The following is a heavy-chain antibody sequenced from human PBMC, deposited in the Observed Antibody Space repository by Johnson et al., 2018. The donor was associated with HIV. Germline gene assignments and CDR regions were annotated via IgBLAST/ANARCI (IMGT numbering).Heavy chain of an antibody. D-gene: IGHD2-2*01. CDR2: IKQDGSEK. V-gene: IGHV3-7*02. J-gene: IGHJ3*02. CDR1: GFTFSSYW. Sequence: VRLVESGGGLVQPGGSLRLSCAASGFTFSSYWMSWVRQAPGKGLEWVANIKQDGSEKYYVDSVKGRFTISRDNAKNSLYLQMNSLRAEDTAVYYCAKARGGYCSSTSCFAFDIWGQGTMGTVSS. CDR3: AKARGGYCSSTSCFAFDI.